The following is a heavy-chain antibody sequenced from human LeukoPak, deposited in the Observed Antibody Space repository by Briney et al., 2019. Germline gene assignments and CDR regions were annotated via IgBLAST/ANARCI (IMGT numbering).Heavy chain of an antibody. CDR2: IYDRGNT. D-gene: IGHD5-18*01. V-gene: IGHV4-31*03. J-gene: IGHJ4*02. Sequence: SQTLSLTCTVSGGSMGSGVYYWSWIRQHPGKGLEWIGYIYDRGNTYYNPSLKSRVIISIDTSKNQFSQKLNSVTAADTAVYYCAREGPDGNSYGYDYWGQKTRVSVSS. CDR1: GGSMGSGVYY. CDR3: AREGPDGNSYGYDY.